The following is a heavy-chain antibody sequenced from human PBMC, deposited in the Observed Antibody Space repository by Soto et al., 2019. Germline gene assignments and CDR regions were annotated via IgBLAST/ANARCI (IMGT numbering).Heavy chain of an antibody. D-gene: IGHD2-2*01. CDR3: ARDLKRGCRSTSCQKKHGGLDY. CDR2: IWYDGSNK. CDR1: GFTFSSYG. V-gene: IGHV3-33*01. Sequence: GGSLRLSCAASGFTFSSYGMHWVRQAPGKGLEWVAVIWYDGSNKYYADSVKGRFTISRDNSKNTLYLQMNSLRAEDTAVYYCARDLKRGCRSTSCQKKHGGLDYWGQGTLVKSPQ. J-gene: IGHJ4*02.